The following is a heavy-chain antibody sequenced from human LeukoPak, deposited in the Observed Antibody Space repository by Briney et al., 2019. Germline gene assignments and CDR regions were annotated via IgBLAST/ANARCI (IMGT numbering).Heavy chain of an antibody. CDR2: IASDGSHT. CDR3: ARDTIFGVVSFFSSYGMDV. D-gene: IGHD3-3*01. CDR1: GFTFSTYF. J-gene: IGHJ6*02. V-gene: IGHV3-30-3*01. Sequence: GGSLRLSCAASGFTFSTYFMHWVRQAPGKGLEWVADIASDGSHTFYVESVKGRFTISRDNSKNTLYLQMNSLRAEDTAVHYCARDTIFGVVSFFSSYGMDVWGQGTTVTVSS.